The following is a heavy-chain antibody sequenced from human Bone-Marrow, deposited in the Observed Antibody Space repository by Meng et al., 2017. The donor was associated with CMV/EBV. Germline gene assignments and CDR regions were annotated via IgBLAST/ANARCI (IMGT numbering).Heavy chain of an antibody. CDR2: ITSRGTYI. CDR1: GFTFSTYS. V-gene: IGHV3-21*01. CDR3: ARESYYGGNPSQDL. D-gene: IGHD4-23*01. Sequence: GESLKISCAASGFTFSTYSMTWVRQAPGMGLEWVSSITSRGTYIYYADSLKGRFTISRDNAKNSLSLQMNSLRAEDTAVYYCARESYYGGNPSQDLWGQGTLVTVSS. J-gene: IGHJ5*02.